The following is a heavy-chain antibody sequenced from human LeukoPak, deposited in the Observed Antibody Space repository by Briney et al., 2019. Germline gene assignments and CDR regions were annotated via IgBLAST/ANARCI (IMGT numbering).Heavy chain of an antibody. CDR2: FDPEDGET. D-gene: IGHD3-10*01. V-gene: IGHV1-24*01. CDR3: ALEYYYGSGSRDAFDI. CDR1: GYTFTNYG. J-gene: IGHJ3*02. Sequence: GASVKVSCKASGYTFTNYGITWVRQASGQGLEWMGGFDPEDGETIYAQKFQGRVTMTEDTSTDTAYMELSSLRSEDTAVYYCALEYYYGSGSRDAFDIWGQGTMVTVSS.